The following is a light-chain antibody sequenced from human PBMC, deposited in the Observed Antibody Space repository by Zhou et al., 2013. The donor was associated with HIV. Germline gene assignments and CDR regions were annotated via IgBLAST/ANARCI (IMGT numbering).Light chain of an antibody. J-gene: IGKJ3*01. CDR3: QQYDDWPPFT. CDR1: QSVSSN. V-gene: IGKV3-15*01. CDR2: GAT. Sequence: EFVLTQSPGTLSLSPGERATLSCRASQSVSSNLAWYQQKPGQTPRLLIYGATTRATGIPARFSGSGSGTEFTLTISSLQSEDFAFYYCQQYDDWPPFTFGPGTKVDIK.